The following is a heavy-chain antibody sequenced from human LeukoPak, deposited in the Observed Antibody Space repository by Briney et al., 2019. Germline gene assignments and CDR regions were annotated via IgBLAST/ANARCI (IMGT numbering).Heavy chain of an antibody. Sequence: SGPTLVHPTPPLTLTCTLSGLSLSTSGVGVGWIRQPPGKALEWLALTYWNDEKRYSPSLKSRLTITKDTSKIQVVLAMTNVDPVDTATYYCAHTQYYYDSGGVDDGFDIWGQGTMVTVSS. V-gene: IGHV2-5*01. CDR1: GLSLSTSGVG. CDR2: TYWNDEK. CDR3: AHTQYYYDSGGVDDGFDI. D-gene: IGHD3-22*01. J-gene: IGHJ3*02.